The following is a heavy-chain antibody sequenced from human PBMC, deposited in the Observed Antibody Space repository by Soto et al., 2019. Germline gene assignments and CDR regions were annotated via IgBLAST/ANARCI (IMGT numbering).Heavy chain of an antibody. Sequence: ASVTVSCKSSVYTFTICYIHCVRQAPGQGLEWMGIINPSGGSTSYAQKFQGRVTMTRDTSTSTVYMEVSGLRSEDTAVYYCARDQEPSTIYYDYYYMDVWGKGTTVTVSS. CDR2: INPSGGST. J-gene: IGHJ6*03. V-gene: IGHV1-46*03. D-gene: IGHD3-3*01. CDR1: VYTFTICY. CDR3: ARDQEPSTIYYDYYYMDV.